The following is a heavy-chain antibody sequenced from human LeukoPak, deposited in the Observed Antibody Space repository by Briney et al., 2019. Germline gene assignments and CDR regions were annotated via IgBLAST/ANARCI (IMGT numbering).Heavy chain of an antibody. CDR3: ARGYYYDSSGYYYTIYNFDY. D-gene: IGHD3-22*01. J-gene: IGHJ4*02. CDR1: GYTFTGYS. Sequence: ASVKVSCKASGYTFTGYSMHWVRQAPGQGLEWMGWINPNSGGTNYAQKFQGRVTMTRDTSISTAYMELSRLRSDDTAVYYCARGYYYDSSGYYYTIYNFDYWGQGTLVTVSS. V-gene: IGHV1-2*02. CDR2: INPNSGGT.